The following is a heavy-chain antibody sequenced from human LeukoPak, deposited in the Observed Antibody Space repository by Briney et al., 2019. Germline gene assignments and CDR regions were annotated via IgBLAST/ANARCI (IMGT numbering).Heavy chain of an antibody. Sequence: KPSENLSLTCAVYGGSFIGYYWSWIRQPPGKGLEWIGEINHSGSTNYNPSLKSRVTISVDTSKNQFSLKLSSVTAADTAVYYCARRIAAAGTPGHSGMDVWGQGTTVTVSS. CDR2: INHSGST. J-gene: IGHJ6*02. D-gene: IGHD6-13*01. CDR1: GGSFIGYY. V-gene: IGHV4-34*01. CDR3: ARRIAAAGTPGHSGMDV.